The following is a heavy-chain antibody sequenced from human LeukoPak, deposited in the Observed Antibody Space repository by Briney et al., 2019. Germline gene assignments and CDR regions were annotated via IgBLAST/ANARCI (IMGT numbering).Heavy chain of an antibody. CDR3: ARGQQIKIFGVVILVGWFDP. Sequence: ASVKVSCRASGYTFTSYDINWVRQATGQGLEWMGWMNPNSGNTGYAQKFQGRVTITRNTSISTAYMELSSLRSEDTAVYYCARGQQIKIFGVVILVGWFDPWGQGTLVTVSS. V-gene: IGHV1-8*03. J-gene: IGHJ5*02. D-gene: IGHD3-3*01. CDR2: MNPNSGNT. CDR1: GYTFTSYD.